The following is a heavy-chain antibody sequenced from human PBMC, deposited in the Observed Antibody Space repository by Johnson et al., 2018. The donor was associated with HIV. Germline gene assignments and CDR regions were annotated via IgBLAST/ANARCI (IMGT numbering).Heavy chain of an antibody. CDR1: GFSFNNFG. CDR3: ARELRGLGAFDI. D-gene: IGHD4-23*01. J-gene: IGHJ3*02. Sequence: QVQLVESGGGVVQPGRSLRLSCAASGFSFNNFGVHWVCQAPGKGLEWVAAISLAGNKKHYAASVKGRFTITRDNAKNSLYLQMNSLRAEDTAVYYCARELRGLGAFDIWGPGTMVTVSS. CDR2: ISLAGNKK. V-gene: IGHV3-30*03.